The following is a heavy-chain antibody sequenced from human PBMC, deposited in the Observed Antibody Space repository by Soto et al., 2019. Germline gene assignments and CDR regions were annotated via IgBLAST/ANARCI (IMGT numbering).Heavy chain of an antibody. Sequence: QVLLVQSGAEVEKPGASVRVSCRTSGFVFTDHAIHWARQAPGQRLEWVGWVNAGNGHTKYSQNFQGRVTLTRDTSTTKAYMELSSLRSEDTAMFYCATGRWVRASGNYYLISCGQGTLVTVSS. V-gene: IGHV1-3*01. CDR2: VNAGNGHT. CDR3: ATGRWVRASGNYYLIS. CDR1: GFVFTDHA. D-gene: IGHD3-10*01. J-gene: IGHJ5*02.